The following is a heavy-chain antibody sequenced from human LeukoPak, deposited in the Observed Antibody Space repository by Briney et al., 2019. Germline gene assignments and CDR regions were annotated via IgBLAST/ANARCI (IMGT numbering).Heavy chain of an antibody. J-gene: IGHJ4*02. D-gene: IGHD6-19*01. CDR2: ISYSGDNT. CDR1: GFVFSTYA. V-gene: IGHV3-23*01. CDR3: ARNSGWPYFDY. Sequence: GGSLRLSCAASGFVFSTYAMSWVRQAPGKGLEWVSGISYSGDNTYYADSVKGRFTISRDNSKNTLYLQMNSLRAEDTAIYYCARNSGWPYFDYWGQGTLVTVSS.